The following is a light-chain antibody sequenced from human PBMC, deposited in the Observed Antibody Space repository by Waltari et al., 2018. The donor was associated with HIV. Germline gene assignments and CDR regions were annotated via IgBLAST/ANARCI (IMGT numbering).Light chain of an antibody. V-gene: IGKV1-8*01. CDR2: SSS. J-gene: IGKJ2*01. CDR1: QDIGTY. CDR3: QQYYDSPQT. Sequence: AIHMTQSPSSLPASTGDRLVISCRASQDIGTYLAWYQHKPGKAPELLISSSSTLESGVPSRFAGSGSGTDFTLTISCLQSEDFATYYCQQYYDSPQTFGQGTKLEIK.